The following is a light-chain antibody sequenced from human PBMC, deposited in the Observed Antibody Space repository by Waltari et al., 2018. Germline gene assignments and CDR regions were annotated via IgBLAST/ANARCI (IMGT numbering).Light chain of an antibody. J-gene: IGKJ2*01. Sequence: EIVLTQSPGTLSLSPGERATLSCRASQSVSSSYLALYQQKPCQAPRLLIYCSSSRATGIPDRFSGRWSGTDFTLTISRLEPEDFAVYYCQQYGSSPYTFGQGTKLEI. CDR1: QSVSSSY. CDR2: CSS. CDR3: QQYGSSPYT. V-gene: IGKV3-20*01.